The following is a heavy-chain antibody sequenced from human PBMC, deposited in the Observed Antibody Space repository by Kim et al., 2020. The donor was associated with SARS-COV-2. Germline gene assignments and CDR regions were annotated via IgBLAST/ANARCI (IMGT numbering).Heavy chain of an antibody. CDR2: INSGGSTF. CDR3: VRAGECSSSTCYPPVAFNM. CDR1: GFIFSGYE. Sequence: GGSLRLSCVASGFIFSGYEMNWVRQAPGKGLEWISYINSGGSTFYYTDSVKGRFTISRDNAKNSLYLQMNSLRAEDTALYYCVRAGECSSSTCYPPVAFNMWGQGTVVTVSS. D-gene: IGHD2-2*01. J-gene: IGHJ3*02. V-gene: IGHV3-48*03.